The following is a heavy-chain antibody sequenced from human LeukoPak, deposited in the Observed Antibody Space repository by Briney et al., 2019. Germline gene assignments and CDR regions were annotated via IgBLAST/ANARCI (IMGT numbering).Heavy chain of an antibody. CDR2: ISVYNGST. V-gene: IGHV1-18*01. CDR1: GYTFSRYD. CDR3: ARAEGALGTTVTFDY. Sequence: ASVTVSCKASGYTFSRYDITWVRQAPGQGLEWMGWISVYNGSTKYAQKLQGRVTMTTDTSTSTAYMELRSLRSDDTAVYYCARAEGALGTTVTFDYWGQGTLVTVSS. D-gene: IGHD4-11*01. J-gene: IGHJ4*02.